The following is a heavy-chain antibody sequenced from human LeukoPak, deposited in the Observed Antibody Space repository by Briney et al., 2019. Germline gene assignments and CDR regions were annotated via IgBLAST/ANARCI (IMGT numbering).Heavy chain of an antibody. V-gene: IGHV3-7*01. CDR2: IKQDGSEK. D-gene: IGHD2-15*01. CDR1: GFTFSSYW. CDR3: ARGGRKSRGVDIVRKKETGYYYYMDV. J-gene: IGHJ6*03. Sequence: GGSLRLSCAASGFTFSSYWMSWVRQAPGKGLEWVANIKQDGSEKYYVDSVKGRFTISRDNAKNSLYLQMNSLRAEDTAVYYCARGGRKSRGVDIVRKKETGYYYYMDVWGKGTTVTVPS.